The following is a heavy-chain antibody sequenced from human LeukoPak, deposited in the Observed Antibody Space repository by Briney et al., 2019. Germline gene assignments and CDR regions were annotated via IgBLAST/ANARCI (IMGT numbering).Heavy chain of an antibody. CDR1: GFTFDDYA. J-gene: IGHJ6*03. D-gene: IGHD5-18*01. CDR3: ARGSVQLWLRDTYYYMDA. V-gene: IGHV3-20*04. CDR2: INWNGRIT. Sequence: GGSLRLSCAASGFTFDDYAMNWVRQVPGRGLERVSGINWNGRITEYADSVKDRFTISRQNTKNSLYLYMNNLGGEDTALYFCARGSVQLWLRDTYYYMDAWGKGTTVTVSS.